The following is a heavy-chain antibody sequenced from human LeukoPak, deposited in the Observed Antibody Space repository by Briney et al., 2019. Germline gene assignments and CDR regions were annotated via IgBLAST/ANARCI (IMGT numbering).Heavy chain of an antibody. J-gene: IGHJ5*02. D-gene: IGHD2-2*01. Sequence: SQTLSLTCAISGDSVSSNSVTWNWIRQSPSRGPEWLGRTYYRSTWYNDYAVSVRGRITVNPDTSKNQFSLHLNSVTPEDTAVYYCARRLTQYDCFDPWGQGILVTVSS. CDR2: TYYRSTWYN. CDR3: ARRLTQYDCFDP. CDR1: GDSVSSNSVT. V-gene: IGHV6-1*01.